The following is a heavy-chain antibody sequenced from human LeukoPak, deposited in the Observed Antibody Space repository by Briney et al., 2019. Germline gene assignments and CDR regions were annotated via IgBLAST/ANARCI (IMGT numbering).Heavy chain of an antibody. D-gene: IGHD3-16*01. Sequence: PSETLSLTCAVSGYSISTGYFWGWIRQSPGQGLEWIGSIFRTGSTSYNPSFRRRATLSVDTSKNEFSLKLTSVNATDTAIYYCASPRGTYIDYWGQGILVTVSS. CDR2: IFRTGST. V-gene: IGHV4-38-2*01. CDR1: GYSISTGYF. J-gene: IGHJ4*02. CDR3: ASPRGTYIDY.